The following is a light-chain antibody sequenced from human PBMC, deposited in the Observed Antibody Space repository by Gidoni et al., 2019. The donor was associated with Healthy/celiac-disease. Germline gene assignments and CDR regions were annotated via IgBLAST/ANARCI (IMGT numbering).Light chain of an antibody. V-gene: IGKV2-28*01. Sequence: DIVMTQSPLSLPVTPGEPASISCRSSQSLLHSNGYNYLDWYLQKPGQSPQLLIYLGSKQASGVPGRFSGRGSGTDFTLKISRVEAEDVWVYYCMQALQAPLTFGGGTKVEIK. CDR2: LGS. J-gene: IGKJ4*01. CDR3: MQALQAPLT. CDR1: QSLLHSNGYNY.